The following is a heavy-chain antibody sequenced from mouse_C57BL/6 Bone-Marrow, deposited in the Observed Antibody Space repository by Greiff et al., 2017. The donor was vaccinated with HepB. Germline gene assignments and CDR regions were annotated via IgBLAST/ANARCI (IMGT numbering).Heavy chain of an antibody. J-gene: IGHJ4*01. CDR1: GYAFSSSW. V-gene: IGHV1-82*01. CDR3: ARVHYYGSSYDYAMDY. D-gene: IGHD1-1*01. Sequence: QVQLQQSGPELVKPGASVKISCKASGYAFSSSWMNWVKQRPGKGLEWIGRIYPGDGDTNYNGKFKGKATLTADKSSSTAYMQLSSLTSEDSAVYFCARVHYYGSSYDYAMDYWGQGTSVTVSS. CDR2: IYPGDGDT.